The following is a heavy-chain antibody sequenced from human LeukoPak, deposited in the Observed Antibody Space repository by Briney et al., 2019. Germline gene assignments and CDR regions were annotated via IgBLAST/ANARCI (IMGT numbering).Heavy chain of an antibody. D-gene: IGHD1-26*01. CDR2: INPSGGST. V-gene: IGHV1-46*01. CDR1: GYTFTSYY. Sequence: ASVKVSCKASGYTFTSYYMHWVRQAPGQGLEWVGIINPSGGSTSYAQKFQGRVTMTRDTSTSTVYMELSSLRSEDTAVYYCARSRTSGSYKPTDWFDPWGQGTLVTVSS. CDR3: ARSRTSGSYKPTDWFDP. J-gene: IGHJ5*02.